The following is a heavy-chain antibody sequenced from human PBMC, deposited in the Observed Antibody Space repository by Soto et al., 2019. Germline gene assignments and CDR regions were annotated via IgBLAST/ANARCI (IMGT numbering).Heavy chain of an antibody. CDR1: GGAFSGYY. J-gene: IGHJ3*02. D-gene: IGHD3-22*01. Sequence: SETLSLTCAVYGGAFSGYYWSWIRQPPGKGLEWIGEINHSGSTNYNPSLKSRVTISVDTSKNQFSLKLSSVTAADTAVYYCARDPEDDYYDSSGSHIWGQGTMVTVSS. CDR3: ARDPEDDYYDSSGSHI. V-gene: IGHV4-34*01. CDR2: INHSGST.